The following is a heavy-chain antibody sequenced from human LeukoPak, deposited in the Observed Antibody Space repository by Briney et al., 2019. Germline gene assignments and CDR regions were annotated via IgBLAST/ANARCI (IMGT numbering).Heavy chain of an antibody. V-gene: IGHV3-48*03. J-gene: IGHJ6*04. CDR3: AELGITMIGGV. CDR2: ISSSGSTI. Sequence: GGSMRLSCAASGFTFSSYEMNWVRQAPGKGLEWVSYISSSGSTIYYADSVKGRFTISRDNAKNSLYLQMNSLRAEDTAVYYCAELGITMIGGVWGKGTTVTISS. D-gene: IGHD3-10*02. CDR1: GFTFSSYE.